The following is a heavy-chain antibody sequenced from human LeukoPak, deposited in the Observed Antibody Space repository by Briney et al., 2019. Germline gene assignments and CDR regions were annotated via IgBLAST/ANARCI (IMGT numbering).Heavy chain of an antibody. Sequence: GGSLRLSCAASGFTFSSYGMHWVRQAPGKGLEWVAFIRYDGSNKYHADSVKGRFTISRDNAKNSLYLQINSLRAEDTAVYYCARGGTTFEHWGQGTLVTVSS. CDR3: ARGGTTFEH. CDR2: IRYDGSNK. V-gene: IGHV3-30*02. J-gene: IGHJ4*02. D-gene: IGHD4-11*01. CDR1: GFTFSSYG.